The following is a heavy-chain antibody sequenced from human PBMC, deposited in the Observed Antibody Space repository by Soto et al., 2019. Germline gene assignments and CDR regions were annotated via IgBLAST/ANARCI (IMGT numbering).Heavy chain of an antibody. CDR1: GYTFSSYY. V-gene: IGHV1-46*01. Sequence: GASVKVSCKASGYTFSSYYIHWVRQAPGQGLERMGIINPSGGSTTYAQKFQGRVTMTRDTSTNTVYMELSSLRSEDTAVYYCARGYYDILTGYPTGPNFDYWGQGTLVTVSS. J-gene: IGHJ4*02. CDR3: ARGYYDILTGYPTGPNFDY. D-gene: IGHD3-9*01. CDR2: INPSGGST.